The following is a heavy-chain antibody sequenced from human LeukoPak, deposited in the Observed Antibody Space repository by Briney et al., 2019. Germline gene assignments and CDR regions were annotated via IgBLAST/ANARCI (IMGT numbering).Heavy chain of an antibody. CDR2: INHSGST. Sequence: PSETLSLTCAVYGGSFSGYYWSWIRQPPGKGLEWIGEINHSGSTNYNPPLKSRVTISVDTSKNQFSLKLSSVTAADTAVYYCARDANYYGSGSFWFDPWGQGTLVTVSS. CDR3: ARDANYYGSGSFWFDP. CDR1: GGSFSGYY. J-gene: IGHJ5*02. D-gene: IGHD3-10*01. V-gene: IGHV4-34*01.